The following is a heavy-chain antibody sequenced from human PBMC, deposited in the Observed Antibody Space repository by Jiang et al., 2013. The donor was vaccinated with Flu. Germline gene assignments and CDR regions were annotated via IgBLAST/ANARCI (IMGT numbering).Heavy chain of an antibody. J-gene: IGHJ1*01. CDR1: GYKFSDYW. Sequence: GAEVKKPGESLKISCKVSGYKFSDYWIGWVRQKPGKGLEWMGIIYPGDSDTRYSPSFQGQVTISADKSINTAYLQWSSLKASDTAIYYCARAMKKEYRALTPFQYWGQGTLVTVS. D-gene: IGHD2-2*01. V-gene: IGHV5-51*01. CDR3: ARAMKKEYRALTPFQY. CDR2: IYPGDSDT.